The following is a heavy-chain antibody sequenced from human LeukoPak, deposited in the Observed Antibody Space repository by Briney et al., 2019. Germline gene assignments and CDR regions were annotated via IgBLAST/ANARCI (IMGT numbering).Heavy chain of an antibody. CDR1: GYTFTSYD. CDR2: MSPNSGNT. CDR3: ARGPTTVLRYFDWSLGY. J-gene: IGHJ4*02. D-gene: IGHD3-9*01. Sequence: ASVKVSCKASGYTFTSYDINWVRQATGQGLEWMGWMSPNSGNTGYAQKFQGRVTMTRNTSISTAYMELSSLRSEDTAVYYCARGPTTVLRYFDWSLGYWGQGTLVTVSS. V-gene: IGHV1-8*01.